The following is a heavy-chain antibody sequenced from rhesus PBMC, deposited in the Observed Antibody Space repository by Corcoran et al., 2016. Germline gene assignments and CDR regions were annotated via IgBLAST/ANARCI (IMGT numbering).Heavy chain of an antibody. V-gene: IGHV4-80*01. D-gene: IGHD6-31*01. J-gene: IGHJ5-2*02. CDR3: ARDEHSPGWALDV. Sequence: QVQLQESGPGLVKPSETLSLTCTVSGASISYNWWSWIRPPPGKGREWIGEINGNGGNTNYNPSLKSRVTISKDASKNQFSLKMTSVTAADTALYYCARDEHSPGWALDVWGRGVLVTVSS. CDR1: GASISYNW. CDR2: INGNGGNT.